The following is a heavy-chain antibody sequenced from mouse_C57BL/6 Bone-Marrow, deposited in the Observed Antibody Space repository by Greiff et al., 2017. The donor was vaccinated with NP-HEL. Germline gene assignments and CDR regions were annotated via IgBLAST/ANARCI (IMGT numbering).Heavy chain of an antibody. CDR2: IYPRSGNT. J-gene: IGHJ4*01. D-gene: IGHD3-3*01. CDR1: GYTFTSYG. CDR3: ARGTLYYAMDY. V-gene: IGHV1-81*01. Sequence: VQLQQSGAELARPGASVKLSCKASGYTFTSYGISWVKQRTGQGLEWIGEIYPRSGNTYYNEKFKGKATLTADKSSSTSYMELRSLTSEDSAVYFCARGTLYYAMDYWGQGTSVTVSS.